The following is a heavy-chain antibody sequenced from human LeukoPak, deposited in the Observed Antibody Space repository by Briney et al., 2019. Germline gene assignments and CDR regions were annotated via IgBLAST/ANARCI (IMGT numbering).Heavy chain of an antibody. Sequence: GGSLRLSCAASGFTFSSYAMHWVRQAPGKGLEWVAVISYDGSNKYYADSVKGRFTISRDNSKNTLYLQMNSLRAEDTAVYYCARDGVVVPAASHAFDIWGQGTMVTVSS. D-gene: IGHD2-2*01. CDR3: ARDGVVVPAASHAFDI. CDR1: GFTFSSYA. J-gene: IGHJ3*02. V-gene: IGHV3-30*01. CDR2: ISYDGSNK.